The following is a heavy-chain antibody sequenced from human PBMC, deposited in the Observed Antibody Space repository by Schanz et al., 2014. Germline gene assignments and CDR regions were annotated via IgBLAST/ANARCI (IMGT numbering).Heavy chain of an antibody. CDR1: GFSFTTYA. D-gene: IGHD2-2*01. J-gene: IGHJ4*02. CDR2: INSVGSNT. CDR3: ARESSNDIVLVPGAVFDH. Sequence: QVQLVESGGGVVQPGRSLRLSCAASGFSFTTYAMSWVRQDPGKGLVWVARINSVGSNTDYADSVKGRFTISRDNSKNTVYLQMNSLRPGDTAVYYCARESSNDIVLVPGAVFDHWGQGILVTVSS. V-gene: IGHV3-30-3*01.